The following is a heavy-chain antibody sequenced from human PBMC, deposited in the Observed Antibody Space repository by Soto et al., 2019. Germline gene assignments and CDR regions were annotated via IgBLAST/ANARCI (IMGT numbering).Heavy chain of an antibody. CDR2: MFYSGAT. CDR1: GSSISDISYC. Sequence: SETLSLTCTVSGSSISDISYCWVWIRQPPGKGLQWIGCMFYSGATYYNPSLKNRVTLSVDTSNNEFSLKLVSVTAPDTAVYYCARHKSGSDWLDPWGQGTLVTVSS. D-gene: IGHD2-15*01. V-gene: IGHV4-39*01. J-gene: IGHJ5*02. CDR3: ARHKSGSDWLDP.